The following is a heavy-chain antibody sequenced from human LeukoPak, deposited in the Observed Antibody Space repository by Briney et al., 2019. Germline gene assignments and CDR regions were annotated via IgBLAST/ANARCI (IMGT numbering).Heavy chain of an antibody. CDR3: AKEEIAAAAYFDY. V-gene: IGHV3-30*02. Sequence: GGSLRLSCAASGFTFSSYGMHWVRQAPGKGLEWVAFIRYDGSNKYYADSVKGRFTISRDNSKNTLYLQMNSLRAEDTAVYYCAKEEIAAAAYFDYWGQGTLVTVSS. J-gene: IGHJ4*02. CDR1: GFTFSSYG. CDR2: IRYDGSNK. D-gene: IGHD6-13*01.